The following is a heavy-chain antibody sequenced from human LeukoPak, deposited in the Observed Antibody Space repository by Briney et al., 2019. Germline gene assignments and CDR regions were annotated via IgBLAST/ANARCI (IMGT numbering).Heavy chain of an antibody. D-gene: IGHD4-17*01. CDR3: ARGVTTVTTLNWFDP. CDR1: TYSISSGYY. V-gene: IGHV4-38-2*02. J-gene: IGHJ5*02. Sequence: SETLSLTCTVSTYSISSGYYWGWIRQPPGKGLEWIGNIYHNGNTCYNPSLKSRVTISVDTSKNQFSLKLSSVTAADTAVYYCARGVTTVTTLNWFDPWGQGTLVTVSS. CDR2: IYHNGNT.